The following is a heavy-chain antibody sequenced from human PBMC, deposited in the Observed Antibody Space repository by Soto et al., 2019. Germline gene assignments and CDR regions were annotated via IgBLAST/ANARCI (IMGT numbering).Heavy chain of an antibody. CDR3: ARSEATFLDY. D-gene: IGHD1-26*01. Sequence: QVQLQESGPGLVKPSGTLSLTCTVSGGSMSSSNWWNWVRQSPGKGLEWIGETHQSGRTNYNPSLKSRVTTSVDRSKTQFSLNLNSVTAADTAIYYCARSEATFLDYWGQGTLVTVSS. CDR1: GGSMSSSNW. J-gene: IGHJ4*02. CDR2: THQSGRT. V-gene: IGHV4-4*02.